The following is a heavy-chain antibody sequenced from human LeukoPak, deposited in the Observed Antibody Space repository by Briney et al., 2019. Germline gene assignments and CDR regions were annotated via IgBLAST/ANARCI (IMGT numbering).Heavy chain of an antibody. D-gene: IGHD3-16*01. Sequence: ASVKVSCKASGYTFTGYYMHWVRQAPGQGLEWMGWINPNSGGTNYAQKFQGRVTMTRDTSISTAYMELSRLRSDDTAVYYCARDRGESVLPTIYSWFDPWGQGTLVTVPS. J-gene: IGHJ5*02. CDR3: ARDRGESVLPTIYSWFDP. CDR2: INPNSGGT. CDR1: GYTFTGYY. V-gene: IGHV1-2*02.